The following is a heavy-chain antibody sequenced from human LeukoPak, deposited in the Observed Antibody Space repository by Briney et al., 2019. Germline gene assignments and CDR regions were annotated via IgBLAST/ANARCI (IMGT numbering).Heavy chain of an antibody. Sequence: ASVKVSCNASGGTFSSYAISWVRQAPGQGLEWMGGIIPIFGTANYAQKFQGRVTITADESTSTAYMELSSLRSEDTAVYYCASLLDYYDSSGYAAVHWGQGTLVTVSS. CDR1: GGTFSSYA. D-gene: IGHD3-22*01. CDR2: IIPIFGTA. J-gene: IGHJ4*02. V-gene: IGHV1-69*01. CDR3: ASLLDYYDSSGYAAVH.